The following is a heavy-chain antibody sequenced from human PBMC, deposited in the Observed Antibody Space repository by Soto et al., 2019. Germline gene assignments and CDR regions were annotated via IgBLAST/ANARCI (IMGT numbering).Heavy chain of an antibody. D-gene: IGHD1-26*01. CDR1: GFTFSYYW. J-gene: IGHJ3*01. Sequence: EVQLVESGGGLVRPGGSLRLSCAASGFTFSYYWMHWVRQAPGKGLVWVSRIHSDGSSTTYADFVKGRFILSRDNARNTVELQMNSVRVEDTAVYYCARGDRGAFDPWGQGTVVTVSS. V-gene: IGHV3-74*01. CDR2: IHSDGSST. CDR3: ARGDRGAFDP.